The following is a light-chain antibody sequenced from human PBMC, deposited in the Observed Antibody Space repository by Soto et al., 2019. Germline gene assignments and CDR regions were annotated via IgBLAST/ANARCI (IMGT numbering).Light chain of an antibody. CDR1: SSDIGAYNH. V-gene: IGLV2-14*01. Sequence: QLVLTQPASVSGSPGQSITISCSGGSSDIGAYNHVAWFQQFPGKTPKLVIYSVSDRPSGVSYRFSGSKSGNTASLTISGLQADDEADYYCISYTVSQSYVFGSGTKLTVL. CDR2: SVS. CDR3: ISYTVSQSYV. J-gene: IGLJ1*01.